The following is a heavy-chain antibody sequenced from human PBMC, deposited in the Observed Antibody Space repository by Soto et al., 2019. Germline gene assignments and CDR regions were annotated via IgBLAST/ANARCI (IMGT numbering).Heavy chain of an antibody. CDR1: GGSISSGGYY. Sequence: SETLSLTCTVSGGSISSGGYYWSWIRQHPGKGLEWIGYIYYSGSTYYNPSLKSRVTISVDTSKNQFSLKLSSVTAADTAVYYCATGVSVPAAMGWFDPWGQGTLVTVSS. CDR3: ATGVSVPAAMGWFDP. J-gene: IGHJ5*02. D-gene: IGHD2-2*01. CDR2: IYYSGST. V-gene: IGHV4-31*03.